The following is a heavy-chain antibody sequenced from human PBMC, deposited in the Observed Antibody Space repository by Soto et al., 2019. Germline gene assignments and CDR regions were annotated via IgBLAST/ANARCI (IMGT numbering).Heavy chain of an antibody. D-gene: IGHD6-13*01. V-gene: IGHV3-23*01. Sequence: GSLRLSCAASGFTFSNYAMIWVRQAPGKGLEWVSTFSGSGGSTHYADSVKGRFTISRDNSKNTLYLQMSSLRAEDTAVYYCAKDLFEYSSTWYYFESWGQGTLVTVSS. CDR1: GFTFSNYA. CDR3: AKDLFEYSSTWYYFES. CDR2: FSGSGGST. J-gene: IGHJ4*02.